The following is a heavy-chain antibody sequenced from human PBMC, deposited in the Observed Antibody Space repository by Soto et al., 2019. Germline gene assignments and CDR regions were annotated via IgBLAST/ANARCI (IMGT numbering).Heavy chain of an antibody. V-gene: IGHV1-2*02. J-gene: IGHJ4*02. Sequence: QVQLVQSGAEVKKPWASVKVSCKAFGYTFTGYYVHWVRQAPGQGLEWMGWIHPNNDGTNYAQKFQGRVTMTTVTSISTVCRELRGLKSDDTAIYYGARQRSSSIFSPFDYWGQGALLTVSS. CDR1: GYTFTGYY. CDR2: IHPNNDGT. CDR3: ARQRSSSIFSPFDY. D-gene: IGHD3-9*01.